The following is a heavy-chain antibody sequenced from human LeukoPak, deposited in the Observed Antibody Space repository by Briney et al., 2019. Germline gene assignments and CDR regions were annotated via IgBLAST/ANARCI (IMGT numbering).Heavy chain of an antibody. CDR1: GFTFSSYA. CDR3: ARGRAAAPIFFRL. Sequence: GSLRLSCAASGFTFSSYAMSWVRQAPGKGLEWIGEINHSGSTNYNPSLKSRVNISVDTSKNQFSLKLSAVTAADTAVYYCARGRAAAPIFFRLWGQGTLVTVSS. V-gene: IGHV4-34*01. J-gene: IGHJ4*02. CDR2: INHSGST. D-gene: IGHD6-13*01.